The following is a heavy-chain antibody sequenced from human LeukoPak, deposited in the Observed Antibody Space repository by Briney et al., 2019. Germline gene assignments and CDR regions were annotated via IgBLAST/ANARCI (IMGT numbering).Heavy chain of an antibody. CDR1: GFTFSSYW. CDR2: IKQDGSEK. V-gene: IGHV3-7*01. J-gene: IGHJ4*02. Sequence: GGSLRLSCAGSGFTFSSYWMSWVRQAPGKGLEWVANIKQDGSEKYYVDSVKGLFTISRDNAKNSMHLQMNSLRAEDTAVYYCARGGDDDFDLGDYWGQGTLVNVSS. CDR3: ARGGDDDFDLGDY. D-gene: IGHD4-17*01.